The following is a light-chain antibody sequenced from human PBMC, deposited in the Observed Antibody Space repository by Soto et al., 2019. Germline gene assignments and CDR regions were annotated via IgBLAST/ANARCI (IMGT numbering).Light chain of an antibody. CDR1: QNVLSD. J-gene: IGKJ1*01. V-gene: IGKV3-15*01. CDR2: GAT. CDR3: QQYRSWPRT. Sequence: EILLTQSPATLSVSPGETATLSCRASQNVLSDLPWYQQKPGQAPRLLVYGATTRATDAPAKFRGRGSGTEFSLTISSLQSEDSATYYCQQYRSWPRTFGQGSKVEI.